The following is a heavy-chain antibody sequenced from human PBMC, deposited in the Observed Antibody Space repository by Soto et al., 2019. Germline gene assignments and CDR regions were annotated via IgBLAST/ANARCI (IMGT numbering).Heavy chain of an antibody. Sequence: PGRSLRLSCAASGLTFSSNSMSWVRKAPGKGLEWVSSISSSSSYIYYADSVKGRFTISRDNAKNSLYLQMNSLSAEDTAVYYCARVDHGDYWGKGTPVTVSS. V-gene: IGHV3-21*01. D-gene: IGHD2-15*01. J-gene: IGHJ4*02. CDR1: GLTFSSNS. CDR2: ISSSSSYI. CDR3: ARVDHGDY.